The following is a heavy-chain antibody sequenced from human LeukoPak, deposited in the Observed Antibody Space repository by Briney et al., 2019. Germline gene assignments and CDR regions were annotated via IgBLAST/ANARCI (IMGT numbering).Heavy chain of an antibody. V-gene: IGHV4-39*07. J-gene: IGHJ5*02. CDR1: GDSIGSGTYY. D-gene: IGHD3-3*01. CDR3: ARVGNPLVTVFAWFDP. CDR2: IYYSGST. Sequence: PSETLSLTCTVSGDSIGSGTYYRGWIRQSPGKGLEWIGSIYYSGSTNYNPSLKSRVTISVDTSKNQFSLKLSSVTAADTAVYYCARVGNPLVTVFAWFDPWGQGTLVTVSS.